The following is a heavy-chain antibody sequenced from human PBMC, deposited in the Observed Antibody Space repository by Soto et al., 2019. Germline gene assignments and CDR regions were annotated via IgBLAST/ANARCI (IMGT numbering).Heavy chain of an antibody. CDR3: AKGRGYCSGGSCYSDY. J-gene: IGHJ4*02. CDR1: GFTFASYA. CDR2: ISGSGDNT. V-gene: IGHV3-23*01. Sequence: EVQLLESGGGLVQPGGSLRLSCAASGFTFASYAMSWVRQAPGKGLEWVSTISGSGDNTFYADSVRGRFTISIDNSKITLYLQMNSLRAEDTAVYYCAKGRGYCSGGSCYSDYWGQGTLVTVSS. D-gene: IGHD2-15*01.